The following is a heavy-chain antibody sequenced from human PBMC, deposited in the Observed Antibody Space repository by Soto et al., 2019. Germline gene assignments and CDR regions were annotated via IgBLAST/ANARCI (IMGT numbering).Heavy chain of an antibody. Sequence: PGGSLRLSCAASGFTFSSYAMSWVRQAPGKGLEWVSAISGSGGSTYYADSVKGRFTISRDNSKNTLYLQMNSLRAEDTAVYYCAKGYLLYYYDSGLGSFDIWGQGTMVTVSS. D-gene: IGHD3-22*01. J-gene: IGHJ3*02. V-gene: IGHV3-23*01. CDR3: AKGYLLYYYDSGLGSFDI. CDR1: GFTFSSYA. CDR2: ISGSGGST.